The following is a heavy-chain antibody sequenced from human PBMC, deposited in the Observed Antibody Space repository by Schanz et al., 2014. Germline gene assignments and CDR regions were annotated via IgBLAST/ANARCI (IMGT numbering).Heavy chain of an antibody. V-gene: IGHV3-23*01. D-gene: IGHD2-15*01. CDR1: GFTFNSYA. J-gene: IGHJ6*02. CDR2: ISHSGGSK. CDR3: AKGMGYCSGGTCYDYYYYGLDV. Sequence: DVQLLESGGGLVQPGGSLRLSCAASGFTFNSYAMTWARQAPGKGLEWVSSISHSGGSKYYADSVKGRFTISRDNSENTLYLQMNSLSADDTAVFYCAKGMGYCSGGTCYDYYYYGLDVWGQGTTVTVSS.